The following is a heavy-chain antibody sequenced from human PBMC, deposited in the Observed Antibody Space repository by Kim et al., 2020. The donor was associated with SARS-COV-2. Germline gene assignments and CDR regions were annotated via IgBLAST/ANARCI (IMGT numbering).Heavy chain of an antibody. D-gene: IGHD6-19*01. CDR2: IYYSGST. Sequence: SETLSLTCSVSGGSISSSSYYWGWIRQPPGKGLEWIGSIYYSGSTYYNPSLKSRVTISVDTSKNQFSLKLSSVTAADTAVYYCARHEAVAGRFDWFDPWGQGTLVTVSS. CDR3: ARHEAVAGRFDWFDP. CDR1: GGSISSSSYY. V-gene: IGHV4-39*01. J-gene: IGHJ5*02.